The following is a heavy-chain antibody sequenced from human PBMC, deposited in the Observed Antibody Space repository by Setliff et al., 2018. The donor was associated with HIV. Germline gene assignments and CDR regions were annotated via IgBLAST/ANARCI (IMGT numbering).Heavy chain of an antibody. J-gene: IGHJ4*02. CDR2: IYDNEKT. CDR1: GGVSGGDMGVHD. CDR3: ARLPQD. V-gene: IGHV4-61*08. Sequence: SETLSLTCSVSGGVSGGDMGVHDWSWIRQPPGKGLEWIGYIYDNEKTFYNPSLKSRVTITVDTSKNQISLRLTSVTAEDTALYYCARLPQDWGQGTLVTSP.